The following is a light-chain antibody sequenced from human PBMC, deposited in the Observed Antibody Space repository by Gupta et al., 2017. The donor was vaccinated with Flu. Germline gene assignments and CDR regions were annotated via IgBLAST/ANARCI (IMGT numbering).Light chain of an antibody. CDR3: QQYGSAPQT. J-gene: IGKJ1*01. V-gene: IGKV3-20*01. CDR1: QSVTSNY. Sequence: VSSPSPDTLFKSPGGGATLSCRASQSVTSNYVAWFQKKPGQAPRLLIYGASSRATGVPDRFSGSGSGTDFALTISTLEPEDFAVYYCQQYGSAPQTFGQGTKVEIK. CDR2: GAS.